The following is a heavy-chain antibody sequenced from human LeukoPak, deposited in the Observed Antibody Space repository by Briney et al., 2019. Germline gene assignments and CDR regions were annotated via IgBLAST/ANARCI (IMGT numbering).Heavy chain of an antibody. CDR1: GYTFTDYY. Sequence: ASVKVSCKASGYTFTDYYIHWVRQAPGQGLEWMGWINPNSGGTNYAQNFQGRVTMPRDTSISTAYMEVRRLRSDVTAVYYCARALELWGQGTPVAVSS. CDR3: ARALEL. V-gene: IGHV1-2*02. CDR2: INPNSGGT. J-gene: IGHJ5*02.